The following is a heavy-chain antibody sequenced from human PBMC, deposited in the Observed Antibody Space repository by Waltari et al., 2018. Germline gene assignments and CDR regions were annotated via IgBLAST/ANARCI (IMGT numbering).Heavy chain of an antibody. CDR3: ARVGYCSSTSCRRGVDY. V-gene: IGHV4-34*01. CDR2: INHSGST. D-gene: IGHD2-2*01. CDR1: GGSFSGYY. Sequence: QVQLQQWGAGLLKPSETLSLTCAVYGGSFSGYYWSWIRQPPGKGLEWIGEINHSGSTNYNPSLKSRVTISVDTSKNQFSLKLSSVTAADTAVYYCARVGYCSSTSCRRGVDYWGQGTLVTVSS. J-gene: IGHJ4*02.